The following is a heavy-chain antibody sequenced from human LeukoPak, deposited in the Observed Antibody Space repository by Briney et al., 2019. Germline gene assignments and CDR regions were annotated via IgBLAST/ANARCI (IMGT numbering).Heavy chain of an antibody. CDR2: IYYDGST. D-gene: IGHD4-23*01. Sequence: SETLSLTCTVSGGSISSSSYYWAWIRQPLGKGLEWIGSIYYDGSTYYNPSLKSRVTISVDTSGNQFSLKLSSVTAADTAVYYCVTQNGNPNDYWGQGTLVTVSA. CDR1: GGSISSSSYY. J-gene: IGHJ4*02. V-gene: IGHV4-39*01. CDR3: VTQNGNPNDY.